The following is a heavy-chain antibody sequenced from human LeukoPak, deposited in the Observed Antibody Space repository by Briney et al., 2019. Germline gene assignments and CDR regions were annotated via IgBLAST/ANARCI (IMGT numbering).Heavy chain of an antibody. CDR3: AREGSTSPNWFDP. CDR2: IIPIFGTA. CDR1: GGTFTSYA. V-gene: IGHV1-69*05. D-gene: IGHD2-2*01. J-gene: IGHJ5*02. Sequence: SVKVSCKASGGTFTSYAISWVRQAPGQGLEWMGGIIPIFGTANYAQKFQGRVTITTDESTSTAYMELSSLRSEDTAVYYCAREGSTSPNWFDPWGQGTLVTVSS.